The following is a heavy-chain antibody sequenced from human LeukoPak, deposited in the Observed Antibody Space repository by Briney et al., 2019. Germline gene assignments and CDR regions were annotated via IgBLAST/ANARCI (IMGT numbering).Heavy chain of an antibody. J-gene: IGHJ6*02. CDR2: INPNSGGT. Sequence: ASVKVSCKASGYTFTGYYMHWVRQAPGQGLEWMGWINPNSGGTNYAQKFQGRVTMTRDTSISTAYMELSRLRSDDTAVYYCARGGLAAAGTEFLSRSDYYYYYGMDVWGQGTTVTVSS. D-gene: IGHD6-13*01. CDR1: GYTFTGYY. CDR3: ARGGLAAAGTEFLSRSDYYYYYGMDV. V-gene: IGHV1-2*02.